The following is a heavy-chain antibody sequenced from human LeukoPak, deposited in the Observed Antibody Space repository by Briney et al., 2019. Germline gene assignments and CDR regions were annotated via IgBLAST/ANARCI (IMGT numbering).Heavy chain of an antibody. CDR1: GYSISSSYY. Sequence: SETLSLTCAVSGYSISSSYYWGWIRQPPGKGLEWIGTIYHSGSTHYNPSLKSRVPLSVDTSKNQFSLKLRSVTAADTAVYYCASLPSNTVTHDYWGQGTLSPSPQ. V-gene: IGHV4-38-2*01. CDR2: IYHSGST. D-gene: IGHD4-11*01. J-gene: IGHJ4*02. CDR3: ASLPSNTVTHDY.